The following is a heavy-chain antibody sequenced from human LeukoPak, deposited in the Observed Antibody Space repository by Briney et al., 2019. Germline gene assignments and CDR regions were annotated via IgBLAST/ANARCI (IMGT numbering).Heavy chain of an antibody. V-gene: IGHV3-23*01. J-gene: IGHJ4*02. D-gene: IGHD2-2*01. Sequence: GGSLRLSCAASGFTFSTYAMSWVRQGPGKGLEWVLDISGSSGSTYYADSVKGRFTISRDNSKNTLYLQMNGLRAEDTAVYYCAKYIVVVPAAGAYFDYWGQGTLVTVSS. CDR3: AKYIVVVPAAGAYFDY. CDR1: GFTFSTYA. CDR2: ISGSSGST.